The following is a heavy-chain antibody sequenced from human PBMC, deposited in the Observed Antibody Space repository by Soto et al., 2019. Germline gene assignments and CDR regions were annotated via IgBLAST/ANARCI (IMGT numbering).Heavy chain of an antibody. D-gene: IGHD6-19*01. CDR1: GYTFTRYY. V-gene: IGHV1-46*01. CDR3: ARGSGSGWSNYYYYGMDV. J-gene: IGHJ6*02. CDR2: INPSGGST. Sequence: ASVKVSCKASGYTFTRYYMHWVRQAPGQGLEWMGIINPSGGSTSYAQKFQGRVTMTRDTSTSTLYMELSSLRSEDTAVYYCARGSGSGWSNYYYYGMDVWGQGTTVTVSS.